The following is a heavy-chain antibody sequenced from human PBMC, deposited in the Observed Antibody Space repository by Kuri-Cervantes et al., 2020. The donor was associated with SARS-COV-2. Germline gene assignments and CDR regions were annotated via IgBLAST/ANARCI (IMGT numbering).Heavy chain of an antibody. CDR2: ISSSSSYT. D-gene: IGHD2-21*01. V-gene: IGHV3-11*06. CDR3: AKDRVGVQDS. J-gene: IGHJ5*01. CDR1: GFTFSDYY. Sequence: LSLTCAASGFTFSDYYMSWIRQAPWKGLEWVSYISSSSSYTNYADSVKGRFTISRDNAKNTLYLQVNSLRADDTAVYYCAKDRVGVQDSWGQGTQVTVSS.